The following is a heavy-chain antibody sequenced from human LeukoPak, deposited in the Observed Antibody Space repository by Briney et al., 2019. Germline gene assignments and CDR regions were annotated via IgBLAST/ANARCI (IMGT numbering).Heavy chain of an antibody. CDR3: ARTGDYGHYYYYYMDV. CDR1: GFTFSSYW. CDR2: INSDGSST. J-gene: IGHJ6*03. Sequence: PGGSLRLSCAASGFTFSSYWMHWVRQAPGKGLVWVSRINSDGSSTSYADSVKGRFTISRDNAKNTLYLQMNSLRAEDTAVYYCARTGDYGHYYYYYMDVWGKGTTVTVSS. D-gene: IGHD4-17*01. V-gene: IGHV3-74*01.